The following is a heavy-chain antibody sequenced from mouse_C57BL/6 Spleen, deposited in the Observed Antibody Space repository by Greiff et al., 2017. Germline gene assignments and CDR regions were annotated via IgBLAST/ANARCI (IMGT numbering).Heavy chain of an antibody. Sequence: QVQLQQPGAELVRPGSSVKLSCKASGYTFTSYWMDWVKQRPGQGLEWIGNIYPSDSETHYNQKFKDKATLTVDKSSSTAYMQLSSLTSEDSAVYYCARENYGSSYGAMDYWGQGTSVTVSS. D-gene: IGHD1-1*01. J-gene: IGHJ4*01. CDR3: ARENYGSSYGAMDY. CDR2: IYPSDSET. CDR1: GYTFTSYW. V-gene: IGHV1-61*01.